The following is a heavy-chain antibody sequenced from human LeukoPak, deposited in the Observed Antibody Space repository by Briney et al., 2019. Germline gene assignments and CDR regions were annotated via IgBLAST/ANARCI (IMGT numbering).Heavy chain of an antibody. D-gene: IGHD2-15*01. Sequence: PGGSLRLSCAASGLTFSDYAMSWFRPAPGKGLEWVSGITSGFTPHYADSVKGRCTISRDNSKNTFHLQLNSLRAEDTAVYYCAKDYSESRVADVFFEYWGQGTLVTVSS. J-gene: IGHJ4*02. CDR1: GLTFSDYA. CDR2: ITSGFTP. V-gene: IGHV3-23*01. CDR3: AKDYSESRVADVFFEY.